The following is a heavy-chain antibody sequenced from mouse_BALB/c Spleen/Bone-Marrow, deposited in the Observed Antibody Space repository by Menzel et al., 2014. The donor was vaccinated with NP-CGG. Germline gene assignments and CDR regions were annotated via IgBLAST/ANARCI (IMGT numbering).Heavy chain of an antibody. CDR3: APYYYGRWFAN. J-gene: IGHJ3*01. CDR1: GFTIKDTY. Sequence: DVKLVESGADLVKPGASAKLSCTASGFTIKDTYMHWVKQRPEHGLEWIGRIDPANGNIKYDPKFQGKATITADTSSNTGYLQLSSLPSEDTAVYYCAPYYYGRWFANWGQGTLVTVSA. D-gene: IGHD1-1*01. V-gene: IGHV14-3*02. CDR2: IDPANGNI.